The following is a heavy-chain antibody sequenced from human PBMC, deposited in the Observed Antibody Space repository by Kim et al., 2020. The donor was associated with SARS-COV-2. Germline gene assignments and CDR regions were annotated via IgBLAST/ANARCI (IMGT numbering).Heavy chain of an antibody. Sequence: SETLSLTCAVYGGSFSGYYWSWIRQPPGKGLEWIGEINHSGSTNYNPSLKSRVTISVDTSKNQFSLKLSSVTAADTAVYYCARGRMHQSSSWYMYWGQGTLVTVSS. CDR3: ARGRMHQSSSWYMY. D-gene: IGHD6-13*01. V-gene: IGHV4-34*01. CDR1: GGSFSGYY. J-gene: IGHJ4*02. CDR2: INHSGST.